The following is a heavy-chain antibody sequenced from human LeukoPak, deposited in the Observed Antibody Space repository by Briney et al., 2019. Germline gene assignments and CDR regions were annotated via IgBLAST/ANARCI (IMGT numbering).Heavy chain of an antibody. J-gene: IGHJ4*02. D-gene: IGHD6-19*01. CDR3: TKDKEDLGTGWYGGFDY. CDR2: VKSKTHGGTT. CDR1: GFIFSNAW. V-gene: IGHV3-15*01. Sequence: GGSLTLSCAASGFIFSNAWMIWVPQAPGKGLEWVGRVKSKTHGGTTDYAAPVEDRFTISRDESKNTLYLQMNSLKTEDTAMYYCTKDKEDLGTGWYGGFDYWGQGTLVTVSS.